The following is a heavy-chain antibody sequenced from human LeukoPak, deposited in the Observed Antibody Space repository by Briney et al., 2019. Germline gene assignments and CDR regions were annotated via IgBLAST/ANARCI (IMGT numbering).Heavy chain of an antibody. D-gene: IGHD3-10*01. CDR2: IYASGRT. V-gene: IGHV4-4*02. J-gene: IGHJ6*03. CDR3: ARGIGSTIIYYYYYYIDV. CDR1: GGSISSSNW. Sequence: SGTLSLTCAVSGGSISSSNWWSWVRQPPGKGLEWIGNIYASGRTNYNPSLKSRVSISLDTSKNQFSLRLNSVTAADTAVYYCARGIGSTIIYYYYYYIDVWGKGTTVTISS.